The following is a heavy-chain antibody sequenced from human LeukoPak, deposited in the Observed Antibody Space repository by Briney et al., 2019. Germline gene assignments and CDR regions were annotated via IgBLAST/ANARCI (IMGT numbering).Heavy chain of an antibody. CDR1: GGTFSSYA. Sequence: AASVKVSCEASGGTFSSYAISWVRQAPGQGLEWMGRIIPILGIANYAQKFQGRVTITTDESTSTAYMELSSLRSEDTAVYYCARARSPSSGYLLRDHNWFDPWGQGTLVTVSS. V-gene: IGHV1-69*04. CDR3: ARARSPSSGYLLRDHNWFDP. D-gene: IGHD3-22*01. J-gene: IGHJ5*02. CDR2: IIPILGIA.